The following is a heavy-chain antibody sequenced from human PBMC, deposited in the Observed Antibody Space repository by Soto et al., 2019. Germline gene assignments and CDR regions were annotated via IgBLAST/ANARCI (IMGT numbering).Heavy chain of an antibody. CDR3: ARHYGDGDYYYYMDV. J-gene: IGHJ6*03. CDR2: IKQDGSEK. Sequence: SLRLSCAASGFSFVAAWMAWVRQAPGKGLEWVADIKQDGSEKNYVDSVKGRVAISRDNAKNSLYLQMNSLRAEDTAMYYCARHYGDGDYYYYMDVWGKGTTVTVSS. CDR1: GFSFVAAW. V-gene: IGHV3-7*03. D-gene: IGHD4-17*01.